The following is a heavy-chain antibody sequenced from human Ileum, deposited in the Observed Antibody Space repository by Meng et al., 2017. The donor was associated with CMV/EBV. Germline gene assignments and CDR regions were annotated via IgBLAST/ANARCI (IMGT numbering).Heavy chain of an antibody. J-gene: IGHJ6*02. D-gene: IGHD2-21*01. Sequence: QVQLQESGPRLVKPSQTLSLTCTVSGDFIRSGNYYWTWIRQPAGKGLEWIGRSDTSGSTNYNPSLRTRVTISVDTSKNQFSLRLTSVTAADTAVYYCVRKSFSFVGGMDVWGQGTTVTVSS. V-gene: IGHV4-61*02. CDR3: VRKSFSFVGGMDV. CDR1: GDFIRSGNYY. CDR2: SDTSGST.